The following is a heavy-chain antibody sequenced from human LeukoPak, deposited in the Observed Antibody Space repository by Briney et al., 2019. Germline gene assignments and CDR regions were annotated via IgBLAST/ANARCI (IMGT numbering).Heavy chain of an antibody. D-gene: IGHD6-19*01. V-gene: IGHV1-69*06. CDR3: ARARYIAVAGYYFDY. J-gene: IGHJ4*02. CDR1: GGTFSDYA. Sequence: SVKVSCKAFGGTFSDYALNWVRQAPGQGLEWMGVFIPILGTANSTQKFQDRVTVTADISTNTVYMELSSLRSEDTAVYYCARARYIAVAGYYFDYWGQGTLVTVSS. CDR2: FIPILGTA.